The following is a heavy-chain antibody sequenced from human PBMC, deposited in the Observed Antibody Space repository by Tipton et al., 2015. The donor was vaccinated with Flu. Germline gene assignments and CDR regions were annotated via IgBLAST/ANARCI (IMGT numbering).Heavy chain of an antibody. CDR2: INPSGGST. Sequence: QSGAEVKKPGASVKVSCKASGYTFTRYYMHWVRQAPGQGLEWMGIINPSGGSTSYAQKFQGRVTMTRDTSTSTVYMELSSLRSEDTAVYYCARGTGITMVRGVIITQFDYWGQGTLVTVSS. D-gene: IGHD3-10*01. CDR1: GYTFTRYY. J-gene: IGHJ4*02. CDR3: ARGTGITMVRGVIITQFDY. V-gene: IGHV1-46*01.